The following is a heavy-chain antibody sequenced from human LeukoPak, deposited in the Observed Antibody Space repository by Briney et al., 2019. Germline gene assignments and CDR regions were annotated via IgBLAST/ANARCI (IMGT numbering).Heavy chain of an antibody. J-gene: IGHJ4*02. CDR2: IYYSGST. CDR3: ATTDSSGYYGDY. Sequence: SQTLSLTCTVSGGSISSGGYYWSWLRQHPGKGLEWIGYIYYSGSTYYNPSLKSRVTISVDTSKNQFSLKLSSVTAADTAVYYCATTDSSGYYGDYWGQRTLVTVSS. D-gene: IGHD3-22*01. CDR1: GGSISSGGYY. V-gene: IGHV4-31*03.